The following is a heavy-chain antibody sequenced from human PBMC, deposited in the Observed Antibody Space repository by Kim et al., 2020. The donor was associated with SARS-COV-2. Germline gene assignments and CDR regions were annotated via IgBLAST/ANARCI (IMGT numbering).Heavy chain of an antibody. D-gene: IGHD1-26*01. CDR3: AKGGGSYSNGMDV. J-gene: IGHJ6*02. Sequence: YYTDSVKGRFPHPRDNSKNSLLMQMNSLRAEDTALYYCAKGGGSYSNGMDVWGQGTTVTVSS. V-gene: IGHV3-43D*03.